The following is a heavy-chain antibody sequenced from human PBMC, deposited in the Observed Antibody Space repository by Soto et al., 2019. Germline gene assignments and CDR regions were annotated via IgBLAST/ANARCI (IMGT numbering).Heavy chain of an antibody. J-gene: IGHJ6*04. CDR1: GFPFSNYG. D-gene: IGHD6-25*01. CDR3: ARGRGPDGYSYYYAMDG. V-gene: IGHV3-30*03. CDR2: TSYDGKSS. Sequence: QVQLVESGGGVVQPGRSLRLSCAASGFPFSNYGMHWVRLAPGKGLEWVAVTSYDGKSSYYADSVKGRFTISRDNSKTTLYLQMNSLRAEDTALYYCARGRGPDGYSYYYAMDGWGKGTTVTVSS.